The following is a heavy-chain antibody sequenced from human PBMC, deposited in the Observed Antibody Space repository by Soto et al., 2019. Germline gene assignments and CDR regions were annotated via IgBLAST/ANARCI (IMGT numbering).Heavy chain of an antibody. V-gene: IGHV3-30-3*01. Sequence: QVQLVESGGGVVQPGRSLRLSCAASGFTFSSYAMHWVRQAPGKGLEWVAVISSDGSNKYYADSVKGRFTISRDNSKNQMNLQMNGLRAEDTAVYYCASGGYYDSSGRDDFDNWGQGTMVTVSS. J-gene: IGHJ3*02. CDR1: GFTFSSYA. CDR2: ISSDGSNK. CDR3: ASGGYYDSSGRDDFDN. D-gene: IGHD3-22*01.